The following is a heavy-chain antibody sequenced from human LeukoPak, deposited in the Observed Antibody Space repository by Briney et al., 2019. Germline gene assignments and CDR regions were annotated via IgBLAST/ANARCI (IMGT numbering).Heavy chain of an antibody. CDR1: GFSFSSYA. CDR2: ISGGGDYT. V-gene: IGHV3-23*01. Sequence: GGSLRLSCAASGFSFSSYAMSWVRQAPGKGLQWVSSISGGGDYTYYADSVKGRFTISRDNSKKTLNLQMSSLRAEDTALYYCAKSSFGSGTYPYWFDYWGQGTLVTVSS. CDR3: AKSSFGSGTYPYWFDY. J-gene: IGHJ4*02. D-gene: IGHD3-10*01.